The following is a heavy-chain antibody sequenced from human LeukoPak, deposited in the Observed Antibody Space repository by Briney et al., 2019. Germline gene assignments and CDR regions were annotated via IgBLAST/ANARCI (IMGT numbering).Heavy chain of an antibody. CDR2: ISRDSSDL. D-gene: IGHD2-2*01. CDR3: ARDLPAAVD. Sequence: GGSLRLSCAASGFIFSGYSMSWVRQAPGNGLEWFSFISRDSSDLYHADSVRGRFTISRDNAKNSLYLQMNSLSADDTAVYYCARDLPAAVDWGQGTLVTVSS. V-gene: IGHV3-21*01. CDR1: GFIFSGYS. J-gene: IGHJ4*02.